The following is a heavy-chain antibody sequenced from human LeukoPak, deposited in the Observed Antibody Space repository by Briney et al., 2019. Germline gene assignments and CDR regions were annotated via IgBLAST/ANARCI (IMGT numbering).Heavy chain of an antibody. V-gene: IGHV3-7*01. D-gene: IGHD3-3*01. CDR1: GFTFSSYW. CDR2: IKQDGCEK. Sequence: GGSLRLSCAASGFTFSSYWMSWVRQAPGKGLEWVANIKQDGCEKYYEDSVKGRFTISRDNAKNSLYLQMNSLRAEDTAVYYCARDVSFWSGYYRAYYYYMDVWGKGTTVTVSS. CDR3: ARDVSFWSGYYRAYYYYMDV. J-gene: IGHJ6*03.